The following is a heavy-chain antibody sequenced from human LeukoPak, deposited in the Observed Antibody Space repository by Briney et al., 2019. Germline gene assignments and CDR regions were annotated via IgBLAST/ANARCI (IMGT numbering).Heavy chain of an antibody. Sequence: GGSLRLSCAASGFTFSSYGMHWVRQAPGKGLEWVAVISYDGSNKYYADSVKGRFTISRYNSKNTLYLQMNSLRAEDTAVYYCAKDPNSSWYARSSGMDVWGQGTTVTVSS. CDR3: AKDPNSSWYARSSGMDV. D-gene: IGHD6-13*01. CDR2: ISYDGSNK. J-gene: IGHJ6*02. CDR1: GFTFSSYG. V-gene: IGHV3-30*18.